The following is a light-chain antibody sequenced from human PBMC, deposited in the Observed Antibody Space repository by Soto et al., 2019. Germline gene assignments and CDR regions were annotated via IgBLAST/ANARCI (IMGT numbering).Light chain of an antibody. CDR3: QSYDSSLSGLWV. CDR1: SSNIGAHYD. CDR2: GNS. V-gene: IGLV1-40*01. J-gene: IGLJ3*02. Sequence: QSVLTQPPSVSGAPGQRVTISCTRSSSNIGAHYDVHWYQQLPGTAPKLLIYGNSNRPSGVPDRFSGSKSGTSASLAITGLQAEDEADYYCQSYDSSLSGLWVFGGGTKVTVL.